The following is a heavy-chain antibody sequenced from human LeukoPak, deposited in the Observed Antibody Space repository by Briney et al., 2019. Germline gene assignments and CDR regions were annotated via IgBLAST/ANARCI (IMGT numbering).Heavy chain of an antibody. CDR3: AREGGAFDI. J-gene: IGHJ3*02. D-gene: IGHD3-16*01. CDR2: IKQDGSEK. Sequence: GGSLRLSCAAPGFTFSNFWMSWVRQAPGKGLEWVANIKQDGSEKSYVNSVKGRFTISRDNAKNSLYLQMNSLRAEDTAVYYCAREGGAFDIWGQGAMVTVSS. CDR1: GFTFSNFW. V-gene: IGHV3-7*05.